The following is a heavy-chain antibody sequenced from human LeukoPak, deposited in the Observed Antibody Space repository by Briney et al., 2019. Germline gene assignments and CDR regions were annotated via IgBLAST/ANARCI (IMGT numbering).Heavy chain of an antibody. V-gene: IGHV4-4*07. CDR3: ATGAGDFDH. D-gene: IGHD1-14*01. CDR1: GGSMSSYY. J-gene: IGHJ4*02. Sequence: SETLSLTCTVSGGSMSSYYWSWIRQPPGKGLEWIGRFCTTGSTNYSPSLKSRVTMSVDTSKNQFSLNLISVTAADTAVYYCATGAGDFDHWGQGILVTVSS. CDR2: FCTTGST.